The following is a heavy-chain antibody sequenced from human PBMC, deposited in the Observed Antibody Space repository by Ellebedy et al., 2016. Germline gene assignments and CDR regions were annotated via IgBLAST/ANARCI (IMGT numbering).Heavy chain of an antibody. CDR3: ARIIGYGGKRYYYYGMDV. Sequence: SVKVSXXASGGTFSSYAISWVRQAPGQGLEWMGGIIPIFGTANYAQKFQGRVTITADESTSTAYMELSSLRSEDTAVYYCARIIGYGGKRYYYYGMDVWGQGTTVTVSS. CDR2: IIPIFGTA. V-gene: IGHV1-69*13. J-gene: IGHJ6*02. D-gene: IGHD4-23*01. CDR1: GGTFSSYA.